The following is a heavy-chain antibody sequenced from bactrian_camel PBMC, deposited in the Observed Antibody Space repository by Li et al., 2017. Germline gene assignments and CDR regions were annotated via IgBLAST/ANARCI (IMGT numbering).Heavy chain of an antibody. CDR1: GYTYQLNC. Sequence: VQLVESGGGSVEAGGSLRLSCTALGYTYQLNCMGFYRQAPGKEREGVAVISTGRGTTYYADSVKGRFTISQDNAKNAMYLQMNSLKPEDTGTYYCAAESALRCASVKVGGFFRYWGRGTQVTVS. CDR2: ISTGRGTT. J-gene: IGHJ4*01. V-gene: IGHV3S54*01. D-gene: IGHD1*01. CDR3: AAESALRCASVKVGGFFRY.